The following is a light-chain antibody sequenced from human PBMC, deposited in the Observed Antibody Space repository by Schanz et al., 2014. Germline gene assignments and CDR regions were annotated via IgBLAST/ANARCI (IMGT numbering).Light chain of an antibody. Sequence: EIVLTQSPGTLSLSPGERATLSCRASQSVSSSYLAWYRQKPGQAPRLLIYGASSRATGIPDRFSGSGSGTDFTLTISRLEPEDFAVYYCQQYNNWPLTFGGGTKVEIK. CDR3: QQYNNWPLT. V-gene: IGKV3-20*01. CDR1: QSVSSSY. J-gene: IGKJ4*01. CDR2: GAS.